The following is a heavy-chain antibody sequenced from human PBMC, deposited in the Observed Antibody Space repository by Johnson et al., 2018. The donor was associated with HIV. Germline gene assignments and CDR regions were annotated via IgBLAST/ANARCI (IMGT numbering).Heavy chain of an antibody. CDR3: ARGTLAAFDI. V-gene: IGHV3-66*01. Sequence: VQLVESGGGLVQPGGSLRLSCAASGFTVSSNFMTWVRQAPGKGLERVSVIYRGGSTYYADSVKGRFTISRDNSKNTLYLQMNSLRAEDTAVYYCARGTLAAFDIWGQGTMVTVSS. J-gene: IGHJ3*02. D-gene: IGHD2-2*01. CDR1: GFTVSSNF. CDR2: IYRGGST.